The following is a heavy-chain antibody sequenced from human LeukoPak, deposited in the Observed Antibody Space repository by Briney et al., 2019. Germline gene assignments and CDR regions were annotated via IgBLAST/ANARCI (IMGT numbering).Heavy chain of an antibody. V-gene: IGHV3-23*01. D-gene: IGHD3-3*01. Sequence: PGGSLRLSCAASGFTFSSYAMNWVRQAPGKGLEWVSSISGSGHSTYYAYSVKGRFTISRDNSKNTLYLQMNSLRAEDTAVYYCAKGDGTYRFPARYYFDYWGQGTLVTVSS. CDR1: GFTFSSYA. CDR2: ISGSGHST. J-gene: IGHJ4*02. CDR3: AKGDGTYRFPARYYFDY.